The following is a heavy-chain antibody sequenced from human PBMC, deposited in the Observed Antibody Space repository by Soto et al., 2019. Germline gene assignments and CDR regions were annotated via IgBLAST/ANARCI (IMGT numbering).Heavy chain of an antibody. CDR3: ARGYGYCSGGSCWGLYYYYYYMDV. Sequence: SETLSLTCAVYGGSFSGYYWSWIRQPPGKGPEWIGEINHSGSTNYNPSLKSRVTISVDTSKNQFSLKLSSVTAADTAVYYCARGYGYCSGGSCWGLYYYYYYMDVWGKGTTVTVSS. J-gene: IGHJ6*03. D-gene: IGHD2-15*01. V-gene: IGHV4-34*01. CDR2: INHSGST. CDR1: GGSFSGYY.